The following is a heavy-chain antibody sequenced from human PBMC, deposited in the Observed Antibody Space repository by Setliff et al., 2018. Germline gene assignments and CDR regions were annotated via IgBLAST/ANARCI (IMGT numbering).Heavy chain of an antibody. Sequence: ASVKVSCKASGYTFTRYGISWVRQAPGKGFEWMGWIGPYNGNTYYAQKFQGRVAITTDTSTSTAYMELRSLRSDDTAVYYCSRLVRYCTTTTCQRASGAEFWGQGTLVTVSS. CDR1: GYTFTRYG. V-gene: IGHV1-18*01. CDR3: SRLVRYCTTTTCQRASGAEF. D-gene: IGHD2-8*01. J-gene: IGHJ4*02. CDR2: IGPYNGNT.